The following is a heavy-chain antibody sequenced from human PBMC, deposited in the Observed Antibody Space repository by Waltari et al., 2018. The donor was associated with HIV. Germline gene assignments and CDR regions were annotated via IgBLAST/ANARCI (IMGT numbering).Heavy chain of an antibody. D-gene: IGHD1-26*01. V-gene: IGHV3-23*01. Sequence: EVQLLESGGGLVQPGGSLRLSCAASGFTFSSYAMSWVRQAPGKVVGGVSASSGSGGSTFYAYSVSGRFTIARDNSKNTLDLQMNSLRAEDTAVHYCAKCLGGSYSFDYWGQGTLVTVSS. CDR2: SSGSGGST. CDR3: AKCLGGSYSFDY. CDR1: GFTFSSYA. J-gene: IGHJ4*02.